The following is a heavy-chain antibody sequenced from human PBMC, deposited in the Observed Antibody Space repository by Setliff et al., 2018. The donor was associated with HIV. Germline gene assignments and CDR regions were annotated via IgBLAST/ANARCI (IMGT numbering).Heavy chain of an antibody. CDR1: RGSFSHYY. J-gene: IGHJ4*02. CDR3: ARPEQANDWGYYFDS. Sequence: PSETLSLTCAVYRGSFSHYYWTWIRQSPGKGLEWIAEINQERTTFYNPSLKSRVTMSVDTSKNQFSMKLSSVTAADTAVYYCARPEQANDWGYYFDSWGQGTLVTVSS. D-gene: IGHD7-27*01. CDR2: INQERTT. V-gene: IGHV4-34*01.